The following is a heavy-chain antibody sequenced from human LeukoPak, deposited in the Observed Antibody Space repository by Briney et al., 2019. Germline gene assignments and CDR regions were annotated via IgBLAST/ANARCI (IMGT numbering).Heavy chain of an antibody. D-gene: IGHD3-3*01. CDR3: ARHFLSITIFGVVTSDAFDI. V-gene: IGHV4-39*01. J-gene: IGHJ3*02. Sequence: SETLSLTCTVSGGSISSSSYYWGWIRQPPGKGLEWIGSIYCSGSTYYNPSLKSRVTISVDTSKNQFSLKLSSVTAADTAVYYCARHFLSITIFGVVTSDAFDIWGQGTMVTVSS. CDR1: GGSISSSSYY. CDR2: IYCSGST.